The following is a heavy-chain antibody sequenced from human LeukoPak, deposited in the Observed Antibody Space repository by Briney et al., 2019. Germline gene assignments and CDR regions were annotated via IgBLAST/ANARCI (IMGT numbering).Heavy chain of an antibody. J-gene: IGHJ5*02. CDR3: ARVSSSSWGLDP. V-gene: IGHV1-2*02. CDR2: INPNSGGT. Sequence: ASVKVSCKASGYTFTAYYMHWVRQSPGQGREWMGWINPNSGGTKYAHKFQGRVSMTRDTSISTAYMDLSSLRSDDPAVYHCARVSSSSWGLDPWGEGTLVTVSS. D-gene: IGHD6-6*01. CDR1: GYTFTAYY.